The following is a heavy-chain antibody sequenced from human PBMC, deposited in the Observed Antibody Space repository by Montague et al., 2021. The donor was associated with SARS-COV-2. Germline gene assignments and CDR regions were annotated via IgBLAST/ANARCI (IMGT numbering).Heavy chain of an antibody. D-gene: IGHD3-22*01. CDR3: ARDVPYDTLGP. J-gene: IGHJ5*02. V-gene: IGHV4-34*01. CDR1: GGSFNVYY. CDR2: INHSGNT. Sequence: SETLSLTCAVYGGSFNVYYWSWIRQPPGKGLEWIGEINHSGNTNYNPSLKSPVTLSIDTSKNEISLKLKSVTAADTAVYYCARDVPYDTLGPWGQGTLVTVSS.